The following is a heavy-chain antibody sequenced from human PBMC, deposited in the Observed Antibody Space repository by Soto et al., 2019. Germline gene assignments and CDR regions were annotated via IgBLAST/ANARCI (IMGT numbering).Heavy chain of an antibody. Sequence: VQLEESGGGVVQPGRSLRLSYAASGFTFSDYAMHWVRQAPCKGLEWVAVVSHDGRNTHYADSVKGRFTISRDSSKNTVSLEMTSLRAEDTAVYYCAKGGRQWLVTSDFNYWGQGALVTVSS. J-gene: IGHJ4*02. CDR1: GFTFSDYA. CDR3: AKGGRQWLVTSDFNY. V-gene: IGHV3-30*18. D-gene: IGHD6-19*01. CDR2: VSHDGRNT.